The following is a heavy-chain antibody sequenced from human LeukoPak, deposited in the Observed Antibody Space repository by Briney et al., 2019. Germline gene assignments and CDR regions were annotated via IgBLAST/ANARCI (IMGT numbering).Heavy chain of an antibody. V-gene: IGHV3-7*01. Sequence: GGSLRLSCAASGFTFSSYWMNWARQAPGKGLEWVASINHNGNVNYYVDSVKGRFTISRDNAKNSLYLQMNSLRAEDTAVYYCARDYGGAYFDYWGQGTLVTVSS. D-gene: IGHD3-16*01. J-gene: IGHJ4*02. CDR1: GFTFSSYW. CDR3: ARDYGGAYFDY. CDR2: INHNGNVN.